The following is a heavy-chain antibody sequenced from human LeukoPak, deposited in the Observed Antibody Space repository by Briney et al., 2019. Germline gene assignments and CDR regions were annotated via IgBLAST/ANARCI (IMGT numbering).Heavy chain of an antibody. CDR2: ISGSGGST. V-gene: IGHV3-23*01. Sequence: GRSLRLSCAASGFTFSSYAMGWVRQAPGKGLEWVSAISGSGGSTYYADSVKGRFTISRDNSKNTLYLQMNSLRAEDTAVYYCAKDSATMIVVVITAFDYWGQGTLVTVSS. D-gene: IGHD3-22*01. CDR1: GFTFSSYA. CDR3: AKDSATMIVVVITAFDY. J-gene: IGHJ4*02.